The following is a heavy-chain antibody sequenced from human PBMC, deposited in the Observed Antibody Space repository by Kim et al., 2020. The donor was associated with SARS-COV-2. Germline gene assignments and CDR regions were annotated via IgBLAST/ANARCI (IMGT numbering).Heavy chain of an antibody. D-gene: IGHD5-12*01. CDR3: AREGYPALDP. CDR2: ST. J-gene: IGHJ5*02. Sequence: STNYTPSLKSRVTMSVDTSKNQFSLKLSSVTAADTAVYYCAREGYPALDPWGQGTLVTVSS. V-gene: IGHV4-4*07.